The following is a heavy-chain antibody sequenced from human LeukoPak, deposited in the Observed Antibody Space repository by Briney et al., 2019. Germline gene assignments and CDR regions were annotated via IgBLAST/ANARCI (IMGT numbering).Heavy chain of an antibody. CDR1: GFXFSSYA. Sequence: GGSLRLSCVVSGFXFSSYAVHWVRQAPGKGLEWVALISYDGSNEYYADFVKGRFTISRDNSKYTLYLQMNSLRAEDTAVYYCAREGFGGGTAFDYYYYGMDVWGQGTTVTVSS. D-gene: IGHD3-16*01. CDR3: AREGFGGGTAFDYYYYGMDV. J-gene: IGHJ6*02. CDR2: ISYDGSNE. V-gene: IGHV3-30-3*01.